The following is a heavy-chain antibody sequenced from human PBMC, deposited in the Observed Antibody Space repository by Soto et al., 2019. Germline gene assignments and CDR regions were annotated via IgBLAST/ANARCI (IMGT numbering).Heavy chain of an antibody. CDR1: GFTFNNAW. V-gene: IGHV3-15*01. Sequence: HLVESGGGLVKPGGSLRLSCAASGFTFNNAWMSWVRQAPGKGLEWVGRIKGEADGGTTDYAAPVKGRITISRDHAKATLSRRMNSLKTEDTAVYYCTAGLSKGYYDLDDWGQGTPVTVSS. J-gene: IGHJ4*02. D-gene: IGHD3-3*01. CDR3: TAGLSKGYYDLDD. CDR2: IKGEADGGTT.